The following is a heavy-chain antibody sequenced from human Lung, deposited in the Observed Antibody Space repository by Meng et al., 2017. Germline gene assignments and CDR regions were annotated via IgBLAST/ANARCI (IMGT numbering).Heavy chain of an antibody. D-gene: IGHD4-11*01. CDR2: INHSGST. J-gene: IGHJ4*02. CDR3: ARGPTTMAHDFDY. CDR1: GGSFSYYY. V-gene: IGHV4-34*01. Sequence: VQAAQGVAGLFKSAETLPLTCVVSGGSFSYYYWSWIRQPPGKGLEWIGEINHSGSTNYNPSLESRATISVDTSQNNLSLKLSSVTAADSAVYYCARGPTTMAHDFDYWGQGTLVTVSS.